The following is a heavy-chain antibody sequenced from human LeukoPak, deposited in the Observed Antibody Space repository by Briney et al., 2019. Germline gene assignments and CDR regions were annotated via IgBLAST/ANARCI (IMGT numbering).Heavy chain of an antibody. V-gene: IGHV3-48*03. Sequence: GGSLRLSCAASGFTFSSYEMNWVRQAPGKGLEWVADISSSGTTIHYADSVKGRFTISRDNAKSSLYLQMNSLRDEDTAVYYCARDPYSGNYGDYYYYYMDVWGKGTTVTISS. CDR3: ARDPYSGNYGDYYYYYMDV. D-gene: IGHD1-26*01. CDR1: GFTFSSYE. CDR2: ISSSGTTI. J-gene: IGHJ6*03.